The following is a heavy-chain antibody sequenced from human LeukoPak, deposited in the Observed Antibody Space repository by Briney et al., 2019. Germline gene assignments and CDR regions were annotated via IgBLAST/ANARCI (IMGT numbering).Heavy chain of an antibody. V-gene: IGHV3-66*01. CDR3: ARDNWNDEDYYFYGMDV. CDR2: IYSGGST. CDR1: GFTVSSNY. D-gene: IGHD1-1*01. J-gene: IGHJ6*02. Sequence: GGSLRLSGAASGFTVSSNYMSWVRQAPGKGLEWVSVIYSGGSTYYADSVKGRFTISRDNSKNTLYLQMNSLRAEDTAVYYCARDNWNDEDYYFYGMDVWGQGTTVTVSS.